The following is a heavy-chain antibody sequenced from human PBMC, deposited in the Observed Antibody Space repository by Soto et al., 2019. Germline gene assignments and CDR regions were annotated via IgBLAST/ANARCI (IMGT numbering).Heavy chain of an antibody. J-gene: IGHJ6*04. V-gene: IGHV1-69*13. CDR2: VIPMFGST. Sequence: SVKVSCKAFGGTFSSYAICWVRQAPGQGLEWMGGVIPMFGSTNYAQKFQGRVSITADESTNTAFMELSSLRSEDTAVYYCARRVGVASVPDIAYYYYGLEVWGKGTTATVS. D-gene: IGHD2-15*01. CDR3: ARRVGVASVPDIAYYYYGLEV. CDR1: GGTFSSYA.